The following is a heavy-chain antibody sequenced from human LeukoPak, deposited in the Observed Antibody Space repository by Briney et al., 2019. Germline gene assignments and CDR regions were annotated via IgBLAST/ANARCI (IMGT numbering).Heavy chain of an antibody. CDR1: GGSISSSSYY. CDR3: ARDHHYYDSSGLGDWFDP. J-gene: IGHJ5*02. V-gene: IGHV4-39*07. D-gene: IGHD3-22*01. Sequence: SETLSLTCTVSGGSISSSSYYWGWIRQPPGKGLEWIGSIYYSGSTYYNPSLKSRVTISVDTSKDQFSLKLSSVTAADTAVYYCARDHHYYDSSGLGDWFDPWGQGTLVTVSS. CDR2: IYYSGST.